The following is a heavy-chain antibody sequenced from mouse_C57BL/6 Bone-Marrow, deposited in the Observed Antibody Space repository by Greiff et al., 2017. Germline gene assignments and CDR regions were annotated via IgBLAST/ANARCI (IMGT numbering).Heavy chain of an antibody. CDR1: GYTFTSYW. CDR2: IDPSDSYT. V-gene: IGHV1-69*01. CDR3: AREGYYGSSYPVDWYFDV. D-gene: IGHD1-1*01. Sequence: QVQLQQSGAELVMPGASVKLSCKASGYTFTSYWMHWVKQRPGQGLEWIGEIDPSDSYTTYHQKFKGKSTLTVDKASSTAYMQLSSLTSEDSAVYYWAREGYYGSSYPVDWYFDVWGTGTTVTVSS. J-gene: IGHJ1*03.